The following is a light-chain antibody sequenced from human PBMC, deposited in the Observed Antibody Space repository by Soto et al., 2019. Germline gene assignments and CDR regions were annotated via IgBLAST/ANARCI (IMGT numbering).Light chain of an antibody. CDR2: GAS. CDR1: QSVSSH. Sequence: EIVLTQSPGTLSLSPGERATLSCRSSQSVSSHLAWYQQKPGQAPRLLIYGASSRATGIPDRFSGSGSGTDFTLTISRLEPEDFAVYYCQQYGSSPFTFGPGTKVDFK. V-gene: IGKV3-20*01. CDR3: QQYGSSPFT. J-gene: IGKJ3*01.